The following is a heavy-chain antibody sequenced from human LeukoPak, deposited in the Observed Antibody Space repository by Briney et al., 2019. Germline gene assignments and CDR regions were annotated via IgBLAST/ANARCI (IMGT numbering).Heavy chain of an antibody. V-gene: IGHV4-38-2*02. Sequence: SETLSLTRTVSGGSISSGYYWGWIRQPPGKGLEWIASIYRSGSTYYNPSLKSRVTISVDTSKNQFSLKLTSVTAADTAMYFCARDSLPGREGSRGFDYWGQGTLVTVSS. J-gene: IGHJ4*02. CDR1: GGSISSGYY. CDR2: IYRSGST. D-gene: IGHD3-10*01. CDR3: ARDSLPGREGSRGFDY.